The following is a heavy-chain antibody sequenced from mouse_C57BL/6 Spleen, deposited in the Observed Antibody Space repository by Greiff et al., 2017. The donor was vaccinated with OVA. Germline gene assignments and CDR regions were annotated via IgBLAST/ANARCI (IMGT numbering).Heavy chain of an antibody. Sequence: EVQLQQSGAELVRPGASVKLSCTASGYNFTDDYMHWVKQRPEQGLEWIGWIDPENGDTEYAPKFQGKATITADTSSNTAYLQLSSLTSEDTAVYYCTTGRGDWFAYWGQGTLVTVSA. CDR1: GYNFTDDY. CDR3: TTGRGDWFAY. J-gene: IGHJ3*01. V-gene: IGHV14-4*01. CDR2: IDPENGDT.